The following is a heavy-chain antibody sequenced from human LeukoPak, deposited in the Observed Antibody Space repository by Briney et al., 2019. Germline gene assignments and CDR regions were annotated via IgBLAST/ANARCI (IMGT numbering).Heavy chain of an antibody. CDR3: ARQLYCGGDCSNWFDP. D-gene: IGHD2-21*02. Sequence: SETLSLTCTVSGGSISSYYWSWIRQPAGKGLEWIGRIYTSGSTNYNPSLKSRVTISVDKSKNQFSLKLSSVTAADTAVYYCARQLYCGGDCSNWFDPWGQGTLVTVSS. V-gene: IGHV4-4*07. CDR1: GGSISSYY. CDR2: IYTSGST. J-gene: IGHJ5*02.